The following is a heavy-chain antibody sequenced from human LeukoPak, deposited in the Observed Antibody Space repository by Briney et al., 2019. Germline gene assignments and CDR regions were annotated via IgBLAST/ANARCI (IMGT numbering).Heavy chain of an antibody. CDR3: TTYYYDSSGLDY. Sequence: GGSLRLSCAASGFTFSNAWMSWVRQAPGKGLERVGRIKSKTDGGTTDYAAPVKGRFTISRDDSKNTLYPQMNSLKTEDTAVYYCTTYYYDSSGLDYWGQGTLVTVSS. J-gene: IGHJ4*02. CDR1: GFTFSNAW. CDR2: IKSKTDGGTT. D-gene: IGHD3-22*01. V-gene: IGHV3-15*01.